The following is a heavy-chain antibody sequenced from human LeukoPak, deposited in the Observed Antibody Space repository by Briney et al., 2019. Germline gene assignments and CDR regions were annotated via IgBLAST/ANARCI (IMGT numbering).Heavy chain of an antibody. V-gene: IGHV3-74*01. D-gene: IGHD5-18*01. Sequence: PGVSLRLSCAASGFTFSNYWMHWVRQAPGKGLVWVSRINSDGSSTTYADSVKGRFTISRDNGQNTLYLQMNSLRAEDTAVYYCAREGRGYSYAFEYWGQGTLVTVSS. CDR3: AREGRGYSYAFEY. CDR2: INSDGSST. J-gene: IGHJ4*02. CDR1: GFTFSNYW.